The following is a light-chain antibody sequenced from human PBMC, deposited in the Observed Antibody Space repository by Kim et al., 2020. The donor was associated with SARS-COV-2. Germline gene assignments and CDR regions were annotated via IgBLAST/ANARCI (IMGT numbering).Light chain of an antibody. CDR2: GNT. Sequence: QRVTISCTGSSSNIGANYDIHWYQQLPGTAPKLLIYGNTNRPSGVPDRFSGSKSGTSASLAITGLQAEDEADYYCQSYDSSLSAWVFGGGTQLTVL. CDR1: SSNIGANYD. V-gene: IGLV1-40*01. CDR3: QSYDSSLSAWV. J-gene: IGLJ3*02.